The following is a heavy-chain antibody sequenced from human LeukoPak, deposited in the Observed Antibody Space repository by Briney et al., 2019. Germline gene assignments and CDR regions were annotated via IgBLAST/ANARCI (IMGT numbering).Heavy chain of an antibody. CDR2: IDGSGVIR. Sequence: GGSLRLSCAASGFTFKTHAMSWVRQAPGKGLEWVSRIDGSGVIRSYADSVKGRFTISRDNSKNTLYVQMNSLRAEDTAVYYCAKGHYYGSGSLDYWGQGTLVTVSS. V-gene: IGHV3-23*01. CDR3: AKGHYYGSGSLDY. CDR1: GFTFKTHA. J-gene: IGHJ4*02. D-gene: IGHD3-10*01.